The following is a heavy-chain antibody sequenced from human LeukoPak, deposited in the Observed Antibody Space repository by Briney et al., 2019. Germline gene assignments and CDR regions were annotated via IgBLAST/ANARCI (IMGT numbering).Heavy chain of an antibody. CDR1: GFTVSSHW. V-gene: IGHV3-74*01. CDR3: IRSSGWPDS. J-gene: IGHJ5*01. CDR2: INEDGSSI. D-gene: IGHD6-19*01. Sequence: GSLRLSCAASGFTVSSHWMHWVRQVPGKGLVWVARINEDGSSIIYADSVKGRFAISSDIAENTIYLLMNSLRVEDTAIYYCIRSSGWPDSWGQGTLVTVSS.